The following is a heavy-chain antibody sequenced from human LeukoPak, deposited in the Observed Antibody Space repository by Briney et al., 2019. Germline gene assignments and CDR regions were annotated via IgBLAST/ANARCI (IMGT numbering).Heavy chain of an antibody. CDR2: VNGDGTST. Sequence: PGGSLRLSCATSGFTFSSYWMHWVRQVPGKGLGCVSRVNGDGTSTSYADSVQGRFTISRDNAKNTLYLYMNSLRGDDTAIYFCVRSCSSGSCYGYKDYWGQGTLVTVSS. V-gene: IGHV3-74*01. CDR3: VRSCSSGSCYGYKDY. CDR1: GFTFSSYW. D-gene: IGHD2-2*01. J-gene: IGHJ4*02.